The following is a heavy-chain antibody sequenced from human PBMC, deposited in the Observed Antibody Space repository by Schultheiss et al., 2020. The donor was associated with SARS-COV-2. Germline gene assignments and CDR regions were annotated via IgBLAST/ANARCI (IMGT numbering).Heavy chain of an antibody. J-gene: IGHJ4*02. D-gene: IGHD5-12*01. CDR3: ARGGVATDDGYYFDY. V-gene: IGHV4-31*01. CDR1: GGSISSSSYY. Sequence: SQTLSLTCAVSGGSISSSSYYWTWIRQHPGKGLEWIGYIFHSGSTYYNPSLKSLVTISVDTSKNQFSLKLSSVTAADTAVYYCARGGVATDDGYYFDYWGQGTLVTVSS. CDR2: IFHSGST.